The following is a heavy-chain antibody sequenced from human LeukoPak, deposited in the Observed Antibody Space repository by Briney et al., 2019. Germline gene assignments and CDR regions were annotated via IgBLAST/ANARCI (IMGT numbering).Heavy chain of an antibody. V-gene: IGHV3-64D*06. CDR1: GFTFSSYA. Sequence: SGGSLRLSCSASGFTFSSYAMHWVRQAPGKGLEYVSAISSNGGSTYYADSVKGRFTISRDNSKNTLYLQMSSLRAEDTAVYYCVKDEGAVAGPYEWFDPWGQGTLVTVSS. D-gene: IGHD6-19*01. J-gene: IGHJ5*02. CDR3: VKDEGAVAGPYEWFDP. CDR2: ISSNGGST.